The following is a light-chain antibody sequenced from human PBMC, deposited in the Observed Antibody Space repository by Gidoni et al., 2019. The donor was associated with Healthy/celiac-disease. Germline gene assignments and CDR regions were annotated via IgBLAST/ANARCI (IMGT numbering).Light chain of an antibody. Sequence: QSVRTQPPAVSGAPGQRVTISCTGSSSNIGAGYDVHWYQQLPGTAPQLLIFGTRNRPSGVPDRFSGSKSGTSASLAIPGLQSEDAADYYCQSYASSLSGSEVFGGGTKLTVL. CDR1: SSNIGAGYD. CDR3: QSYASSLSGSEV. V-gene: IGLV1-40*01. CDR2: GTR. J-gene: IGLJ3*02.